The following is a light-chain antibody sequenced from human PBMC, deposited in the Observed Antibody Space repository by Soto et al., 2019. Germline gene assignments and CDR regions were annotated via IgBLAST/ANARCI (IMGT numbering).Light chain of an antibody. CDR1: NANIGSNP. J-gene: IGLJ2*01. CDR3: AAWDDRMSDVL. V-gene: IGLV1-44*01. Sequence: QSVLTQPPAASGTPGQRVTISCSGSNANIGSNPVHWYQQFPGTAPKVLIYSNYQRPSGVPDRFSGSKSGTSASLAISGLQSEDEDDYYCAAWDDRMSDVLFGGGTTPTVL. CDR2: SNY.